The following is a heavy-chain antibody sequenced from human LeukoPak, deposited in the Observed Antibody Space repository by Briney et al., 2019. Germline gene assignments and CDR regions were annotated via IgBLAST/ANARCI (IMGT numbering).Heavy chain of an antibody. D-gene: IGHD3-22*01. V-gene: IGHV3-48*03. J-gene: IGHJ1*01. CDR1: GFTFSGYE. CDR2: ISSSGTTI. Sequence: GRSLRLSCAASGFTFSGYEMNWVRQAPGKGLEWVSYISSSGTTIYYADSVKGRFTISRDNAKNSLYLQMNSLRVEDTAVYYCARDVDYNYDGTAYYSFQHWGQGTLVTGSS. CDR3: ARDVDYNYDGTAYYSFQH.